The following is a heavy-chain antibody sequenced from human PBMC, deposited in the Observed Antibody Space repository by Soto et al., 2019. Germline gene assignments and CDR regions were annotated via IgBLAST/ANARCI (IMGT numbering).Heavy chain of an antibody. CDR3: ARDQSQGYYDSSGYPPPFDY. CDR2: IWYDGSNK. CDR1: GFTFSSYG. J-gene: IGHJ4*02. Sequence: GGSLRLSCAASGFTFSSYGMHWVRQAPGKGLEWVAVIWYDGSNKYYADSVKGRFTISRDNSKNTLYLQMNSLRAEDTAVYYCARDQSQGYYDSSGYPPPFDYWGQGTLVTVSS. D-gene: IGHD3-22*01. V-gene: IGHV3-33*01.